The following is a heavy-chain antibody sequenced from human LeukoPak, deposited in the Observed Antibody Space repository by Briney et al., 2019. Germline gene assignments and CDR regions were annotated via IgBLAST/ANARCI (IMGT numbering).Heavy chain of an antibody. J-gene: IGHJ4*02. D-gene: IGHD3-10*01. V-gene: IGHV4-30-4*01. CDR2: IYYSGST. Sequence: SQTLSLTCTVSGGSISSGDYYWSWIRQPPGKGLEWIGYIYYSGSTYYNPSLKSRVTISVDTSKNQFSLKLSSMTAADTAVYYCARGRRFGELLPQVPYYFDYWGQGTLVTVSS. CDR1: GGSISSGDYY. CDR3: ARGRRFGELLPQVPYYFDY.